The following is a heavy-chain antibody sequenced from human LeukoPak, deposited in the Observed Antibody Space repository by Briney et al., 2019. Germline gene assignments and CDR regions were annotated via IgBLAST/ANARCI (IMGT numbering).Heavy chain of an antibody. Sequence: PGRSLRLSCAASGFTFDDYAMHWVRQAPGKGLEWVSGISWNSGSIGYADSVKGRFTISRDNAKNSLYLQMNSLRAEDTALYYCAKDRHDSSGYYGAFDIWGQGTMVTVSS. V-gene: IGHV3-9*01. D-gene: IGHD3-22*01. J-gene: IGHJ3*02. CDR2: ISWNSGSI. CDR1: GFTFDDYA. CDR3: AKDRHDSSGYYGAFDI.